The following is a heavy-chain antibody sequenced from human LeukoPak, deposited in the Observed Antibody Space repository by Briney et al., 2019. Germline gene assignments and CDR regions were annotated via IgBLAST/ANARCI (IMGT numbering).Heavy chain of an antibody. CDR2: FDPEDGET. D-gene: IGHD6-19*01. J-gene: IGHJ4*02. CDR3: AASRPLPQWLESDY. Sequence: ASVKVSCKVSGYTHTELSMHWVRQAPGKGLEWMGGFDPEDGETIYAQKFQGRVTMTEDTSTDTAYMELSSLRSEDTAVYYCAASRPLPQWLESDYWGQGTLVTVSS. V-gene: IGHV1-24*01. CDR1: GYTHTELS.